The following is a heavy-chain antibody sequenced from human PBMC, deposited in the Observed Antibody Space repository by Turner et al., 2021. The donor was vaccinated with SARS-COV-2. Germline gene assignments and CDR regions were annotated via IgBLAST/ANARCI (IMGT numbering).Heavy chain of an antibody. Sequence: EVQLLESGGGLVQLGGSPRLSCAASGFTFNNFAMSWVRQAPGKGLEWVSAINGTGHVTHYVDSVKGRFTISRDSSKNTLYLQMNSLRVEDTAIYYCAKCVTTCQTKGLDNWGQGTLVTVSS. J-gene: IGHJ4*02. D-gene: IGHD1-26*01. CDR1: GFTFNNFA. V-gene: IGHV3-23*01. CDR3: AKCVTTCQTKGLDN. CDR2: INGTGHVT.